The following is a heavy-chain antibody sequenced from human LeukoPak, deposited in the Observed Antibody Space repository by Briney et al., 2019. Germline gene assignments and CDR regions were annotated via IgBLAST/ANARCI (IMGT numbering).Heavy chain of an antibody. J-gene: IGHJ4*02. CDR3: ARGGGTHNWNPIDY. D-gene: IGHD1-20*01. CDR1: GFTFSSYS. CDR2: ISSSSSTI. V-gene: IGHV3-48*01. Sequence: GGSLRLSCAASGFTFSSYSMNWVRQAPGKGLEWVSYISSSSSTIYYADSVKGRFTISRDNAKNSLYLQMNSLRAEDTAVYYRARGGGTHNWNPIDYWGQGTLVTVSS.